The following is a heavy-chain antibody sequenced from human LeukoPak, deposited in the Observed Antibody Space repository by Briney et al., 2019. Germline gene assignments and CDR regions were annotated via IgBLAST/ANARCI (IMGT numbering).Heavy chain of an antibody. CDR3: AKGGESITLN. CDR2: ISYDGSNK. J-gene: IGHJ4*02. Sequence: PGGSLRLSCAASGFIFSSYAMHWVRRAPGKGLEWVALISYDGSNKYYADSVKGRFTISRDNSKNTLYLQMNSLRAEDTAVYYCAKGGESITLNWGQGTLVTVSS. V-gene: IGHV3-30*04. CDR1: GFIFSSYA. D-gene: IGHD3-10*01.